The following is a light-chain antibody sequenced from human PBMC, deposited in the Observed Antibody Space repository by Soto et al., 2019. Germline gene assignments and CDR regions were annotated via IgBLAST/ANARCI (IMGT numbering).Light chain of an antibody. Sequence: EIVFTQSPVTLSLSPGERATLSCRTSQSVSSSYLAWYQQKPGQAPRLLIYGASSRATGIPGRFSGSGSGTDFTLTISRLEPEDFAVYYCQQYGSSPQTFGQGTKVDIK. J-gene: IGKJ1*01. CDR1: QSVSSSY. CDR2: GAS. CDR3: QQYGSSPQT. V-gene: IGKV3-20*01.